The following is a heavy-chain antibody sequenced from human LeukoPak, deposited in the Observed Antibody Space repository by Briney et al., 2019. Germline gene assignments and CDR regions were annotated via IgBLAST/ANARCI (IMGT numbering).Heavy chain of an antibody. J-gene: IGHJ4*02. CDR2: IKEDATKT. CDR1: GFTFSRYW. Sequence: GGSLRLSCAASGFTFSRYWMTWVRQAPGQGLEWVANIKEDATKTYYVDSVKGRFTISRDNAQNSLYLQMNSLTPEDTAVYFCTRGEAFCDYWGQGALVTVSS. V-gene: IGHV3-7*05. CDR3: TRGEAFCDY.